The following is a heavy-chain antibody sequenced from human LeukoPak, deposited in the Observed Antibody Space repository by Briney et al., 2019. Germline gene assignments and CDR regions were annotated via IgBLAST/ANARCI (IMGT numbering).Heavy chain of an antibody. D-gene: IGHD2-15*01. J-gene: IGHJ4*02. CDR2: ISGSGNTI. Sequence: PGGSLSLSCAASGFTFSGSAMRWVRQAPGKGLEWVSAISGSGNTIYYADSVKGRFTISRDNSRNTVYLQMNSLRADDTAVYYCAKVNCSGGTCYCFDHWGRGTQVTVSS. CDR3: AKVNCSGGTCYCFDH. V-gene: IGHV3-23*01. CDR1: GFTFSGSA.